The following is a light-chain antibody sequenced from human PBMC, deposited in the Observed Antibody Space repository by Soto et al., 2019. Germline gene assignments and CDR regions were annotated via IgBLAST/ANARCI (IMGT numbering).Light chain of an antibody. CDR3: QQYNSYTPIT. V-gene: IGKV1-5*02. Sequence: IQITQSPSTLSASVGYRVTTIGRGRQNISSSLVWYQQKPGKAAKLLIYDASSLESGVPSWFSGSGSGTEFTLIISSRLPDDFAAYYCQQYNSYTPITFGQGTRLEIK. CDR1: QNISSS. CDR2: DAS. J-gene: IGKJ5*01.